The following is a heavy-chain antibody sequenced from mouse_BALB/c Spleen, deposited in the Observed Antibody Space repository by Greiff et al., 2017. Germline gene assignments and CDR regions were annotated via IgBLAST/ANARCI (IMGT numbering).Heavy chain of an antibody. Sequence: QVTLKVSGPGILQPSQTLSLTCSFSGFSLSTSGMGVSWIRQPSGKGLEWLAHIYWDDDKRYNPSLKSRLTISKDTSRNQVFLKITSVDTADTATYYCARSPRYDEGGYAMDYWGQGTSVTVSS. CDR3: ARSPRYDEGGYAMDY. D-gene: IGHD2-14*01. V-gene: IGHV8-12*01. CDR1: GFSLSTSGMG. J-gene: IGHJ4*01. CDR2: IYWDDDK.